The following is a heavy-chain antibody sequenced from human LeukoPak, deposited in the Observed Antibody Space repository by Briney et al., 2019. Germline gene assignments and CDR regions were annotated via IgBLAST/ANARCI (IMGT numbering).Heavy chain of an antibody. V-gene: IGHV3-30*18. Sequence: GRSLRLSCAASGFTFSSYGMHWVRQAPGKGLEWVAVISYDGSNKYYADSVKGRFTISRDNSKNTLYLQMNSLRAEDTAVYYCAKDGRDGYNRGAFDIWGQGTMVTVSS. CDR2: ISYDGSNK. CDR3: AKDGRDGYNRGAFDI. CDR1: GFTFSSYG. D-gene: IGHD5-24*01. J-gene: IGHJ3*02.